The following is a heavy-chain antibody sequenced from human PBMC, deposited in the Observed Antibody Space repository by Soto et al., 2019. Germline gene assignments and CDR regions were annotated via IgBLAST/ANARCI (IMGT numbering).Heavy chain of an antibody. Sequence: QVQLVESGGGLVKPGGSLRLSCAASGFTFSDYYMSWIRQAPGKGLEWVSYISSSGSTIYYADSVKGRFTISRDNAKNSLYLQMNSLRAEDTAVYYCARDLSFLEWLPPPLYMDVWGKGTTVTVSS. CDR2: ISSSGSTI. CDR3: ARDLSFLEWLPPPLYMDV. CDR1: GFTFSDYY. J-gene: IGHJ6*03. V-gene: IGHV3-11*01. D-gene: IGHD3-3*02.